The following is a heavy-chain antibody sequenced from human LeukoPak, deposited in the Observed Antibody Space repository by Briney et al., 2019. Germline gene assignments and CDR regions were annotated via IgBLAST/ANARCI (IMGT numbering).Heavy chain of an antibody. CDR1: RFTFSSYA. D-gene: IGHD6-19*01. CDR3: AKDTVASSGYYFDY. J-gene: IGHJ4*02. CDR2: ISGSGGST. V-gene: IGHV3-23*01. Sequence: GGSLRLSCAASRFTFSSYAMSWVRQAPGKGLEWVSAISGSGGSTYYADSVKGRFTISRDNSKNTLYLQMNSLRAEDTAVYYCAKDTVASSGYYFDYWGQGTLVTVSS.